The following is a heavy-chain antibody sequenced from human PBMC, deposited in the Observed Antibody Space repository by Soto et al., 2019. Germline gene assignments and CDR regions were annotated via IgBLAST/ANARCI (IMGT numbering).Heavy chain of an antibody. CDR2: IYYSGST. J-gene: IGHJ4*02. CDR3: ASLLGQLVVY. V-gene: IGHV4-30-4*01. Sequence: KPSETLSLTCTVSGGSISSGDYYWSWIRQSPGKGLEWIGYIYYSGSTYHNPSLKSRVTISVDTPKNQFSLNLTSVTAADTAVYYCASLLGQLVVYWGQGTLVTVSS. CDR1: GGSISSGDYY. D-gene: IGHD6-6*01.